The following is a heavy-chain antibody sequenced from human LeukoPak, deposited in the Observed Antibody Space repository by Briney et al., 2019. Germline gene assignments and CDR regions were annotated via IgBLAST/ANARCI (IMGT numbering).Heavy chain of an antibody. D-gene: IGHD3-22*01. CDR2: IYSGGST. CDR3: ARDQFGDYFRGADY. Sequence: HPGGSLRLSCAASGFTVSSNYMSWVRQAPGKGLEWVSVIYSGGSTYYADSVKGRFTISRDNSKNTLYLQMNSLRAEDTAVYYCARDQFGDYFRGADYWGQGTLVTVSS. CDR1: GFTVSSNY. J-gene: IGHJ4*02. V-gene: IGHV3-66*01.